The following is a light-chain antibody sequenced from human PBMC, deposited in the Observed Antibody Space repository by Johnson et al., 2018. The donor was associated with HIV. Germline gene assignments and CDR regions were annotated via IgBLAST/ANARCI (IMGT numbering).Light chain of an antibody. Sequence: QSVLTQPPSVSAAPGQKVTISCSGSSSNIGNNYVSWYQQLPGTAPKLLIYENNKRPSGIPDRFSGSKSGTSATLGITGLQTGDEAAYYWGTWDSSHYVFGTGTKVTVL. CDR3: GTWDSSHYV. V-gene: IGLV1-51*02. J-gene: IGLJ1*01. CDR2: ENN. CDR1: SSNIGNNY.